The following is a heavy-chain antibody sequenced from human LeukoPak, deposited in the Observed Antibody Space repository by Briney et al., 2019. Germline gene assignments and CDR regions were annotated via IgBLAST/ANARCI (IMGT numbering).Heavy chain of an antibody. V-gene: IGHV4-39*01. D-gene: IGHD2-15*01. CDR1: GGSISNSSYF. CDR3: ARHRGYCSGSSCHPFDY. Sequence: SETLSLTCSVSGGSISNSSYFWGWIRQPPGKGLEWVGSIYYTGLAYYNPSLESRLTMSGDTSKNQFPLKLSSMTAADTAVYYCARHRGYCSGSSCHPFDYWGQGTLVTVSS. CDR2: IYYTGLA. J-gene: IGHJ4*02.